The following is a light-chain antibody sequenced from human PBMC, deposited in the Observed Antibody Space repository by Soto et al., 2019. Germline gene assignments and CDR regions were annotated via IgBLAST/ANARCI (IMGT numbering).Light chain of an antibody. V-gene: IGLV2-14*01. CDR1: SSDVGGYNS. J-gene: IGLJ1*01. CDR3: SSFTTSTSYV. Sequence: QSALTQPASVPGSPGQSIAISCTGTSSDVGGYNSVSWYQQYPGKAPKLMIHDVSNRPSGVSNRFSGSKSGNTASLTISGLQAEDEADYYCSSFTTSTSYVFGSGTKVTVL. CDR2: DVS.